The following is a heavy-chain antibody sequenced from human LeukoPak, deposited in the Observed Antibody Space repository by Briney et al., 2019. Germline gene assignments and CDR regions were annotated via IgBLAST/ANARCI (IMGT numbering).Heavy chain of an antibody. CDR3: ARSYCSSTSCYEAGFDP. J-gene: IGHJ5*02. CDR2: IYYSGST. Sequence: SETLSLTCTVSGGSISSSSYYWGWIRQPPGKGLEWIGSIYYSGSTYYNPSLKSRVTISVDTSKNRFSLKLSSVTAADTAVYYCARSYCSSTSCYEAGFDPWGQGTRVTVSS. CDR1: GGSISSSSYY. V-gene: IGHV4-39*01. D-gene: IGHD2-2*01.